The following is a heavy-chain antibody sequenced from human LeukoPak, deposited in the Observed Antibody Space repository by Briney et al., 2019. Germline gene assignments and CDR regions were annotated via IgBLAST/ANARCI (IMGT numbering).Heavy chain of an antibody. D-gene: IGHD1-26*01. Sequence: SETLSLTCTVSRGSLSSYYSSWVRQPPGEGLEWIGYIYYSGSTNYTTSLKSRVTMPADTSKNQSPLTLNSATAAHTAVYYFAAGKRWFDPWGQGTLVTVSS. CDR2: IYYSGST. V-gene: IGHV4-59*01. J-gene: IGHJ5*02. CDR3: AAGKRWFDP. CDR1: RGSLSSYY.